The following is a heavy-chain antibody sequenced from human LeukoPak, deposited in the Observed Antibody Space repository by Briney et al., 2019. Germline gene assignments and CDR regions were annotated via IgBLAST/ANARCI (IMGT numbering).Heavy chain of an antibody. CDR2: IYHSGST. CDR1: GGSISSGGYY. Sequence: SQTLSLTCTVSGGSISSGGYYWSWIRQPPGKGLEWIGYIYHSGSTYYNPSLKSRVTISVDTSKNQFSLKLSSVTAADTAVYYCARTPSKYQLLSGYYYYYMDVWGKGTTVTVSS. D-gene: IGHD2-2*01. V-gene: IGHV4-30-2*01. J-gene: IGHJ6*03. CDR3: ARTPSKYQLLSGYYYYYMDV.